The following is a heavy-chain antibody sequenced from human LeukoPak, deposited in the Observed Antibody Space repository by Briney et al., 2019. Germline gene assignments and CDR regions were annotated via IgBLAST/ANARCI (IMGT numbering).Heavy chain of an antibody. D-gene: IGHD1-26*01. CDR2: VWFGESSQ. CDR1: GFTFSSYG. Sequence: GGSLRLSCAASGFTFSSYGMHWVRQAPGKGLEWVAGVWFGESSQSYADSVKGRFTISRDNSKNTVWLEMNSLRVEDTAVYYCAQGGRDTSKYYFDYWGQGTQVTVSS. V-gene: IGHV3-30*02. J-gene: IGHJ4*02. CDR3: AQGGRDTSKYYFDY.